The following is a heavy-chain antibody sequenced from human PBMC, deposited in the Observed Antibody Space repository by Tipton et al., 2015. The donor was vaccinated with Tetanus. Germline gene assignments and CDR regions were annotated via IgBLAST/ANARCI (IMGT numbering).Heavy chain of an antibody. Sequence: TLSLTCSVSGASISSGGYSWNWIRHRPGKGLEWIGYVYYTGSTDYNPSLKSRVTISVDTSKSQFSLRLTSVTAADTAVYYCARSKLLWFGESLSGVDSWGPGTLVTVSA. D-gene: IGHD3-10*01. V-gene: IGHV4-61*08. CDR3: ARSKLLWFGESLSGVDS. CDR1: GASISSGGYS. J-gene: IGHJ4*02. CDR2: VYYTGST.